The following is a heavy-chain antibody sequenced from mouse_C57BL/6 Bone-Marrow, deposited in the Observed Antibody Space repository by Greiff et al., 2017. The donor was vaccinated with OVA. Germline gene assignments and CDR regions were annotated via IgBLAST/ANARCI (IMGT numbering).Heavy chain of an antibody. CDR2: IDPEDGDN. CDR1: GFNIKDYY. V-gene: IGHV14-1*01. J-gene: IGHJ4*01. D-gene: IGHD2-4*01. Sequence: VQLQQSGAELVRPGASVKLSCTASGFNIKDYYMHWVKQRPEQGLEWIGWIDPEDGDNEYAPKFQDKATMTADTSSNTAYLQLSSLTSEDTAVYYCTAIYYDYDEGGYYAMDYWGQGTSVTVSS. CDR3: TAIYYDYDEGGYYAMDY.